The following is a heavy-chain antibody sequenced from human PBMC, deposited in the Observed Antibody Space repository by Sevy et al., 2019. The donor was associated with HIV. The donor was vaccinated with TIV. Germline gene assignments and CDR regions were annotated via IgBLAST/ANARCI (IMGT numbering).Heavy chain of an antibody. V-gene: IGHV3-49*04. Sequence: GGSLRLSCTASGFTFGDYCMSWVRQAPGKGLEWVAFLKSDVYGGTADHAASVRGRFVISRDGSKTIAYLQMNDLKTEDTGVYYSTRWKAAQSIFDYWGQGALVTVSS. CDR2: LKSDVYGGTA. CDR1: GFTFGDYC. D-gene: IGHD6-13*01. J-gene: IGHJ4*02. CDR3: TRWKAAQSIFDY.